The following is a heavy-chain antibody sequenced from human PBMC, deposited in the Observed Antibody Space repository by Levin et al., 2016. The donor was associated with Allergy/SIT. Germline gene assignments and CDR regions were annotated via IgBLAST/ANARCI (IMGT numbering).Heavy chain of an antibody. CDR3: ARPQGYYDSSGPVGGNWFDP. Sequence: SETLSLTCTVSGGSISSYYWSWIRQPPGKGLEWIGYIYYSGSTNYNPSLKSRVTISVDTSKNQFSLKLSSVTAADTAVYYCARPQGYYDSSGPVGGNWFDPWGQGTLVTVSS. J-gene: IGHJ5*02. CDR1: GGSISSYY. CDR2: IYYSGST. D-gene: IGHD3-22*01. V-gene: IGHV4-59*01.